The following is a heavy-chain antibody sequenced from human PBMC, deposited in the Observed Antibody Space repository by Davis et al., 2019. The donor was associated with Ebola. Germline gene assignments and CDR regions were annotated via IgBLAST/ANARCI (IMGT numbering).Heavy chain of an antibody. Sequence: GESLKISCAASGFTFSSYEMNWVRQAPGKGLEWVSYISSSGRTIYYADAVKGRFTISTDNAKNSLFLQMNSLRAEDTAVYYCAREEPGIAVAGSLGFDYWGQGTLVTVSS. D-gene: IGHD6-19*01. CDR2: ISSSGRTI. CDR3: AREEPGIAVAGSLGFDY. V-gene: IGHV3-48*03. CDR1: GFTFSSYE. J-gene: IGHJ4*02.